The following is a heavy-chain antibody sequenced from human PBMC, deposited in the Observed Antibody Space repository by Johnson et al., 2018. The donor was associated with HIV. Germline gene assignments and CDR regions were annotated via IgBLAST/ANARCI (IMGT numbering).Heavy chain of an antibody. D-gene: IGHD1-26*01. J-gene: IGHJ3*02. CDR2: IGTAGDT. CDR1: GFTFSSYD. V-gene: IGHV3-13*01. Sequence: MMLVESGGGVVQPGGSLRLSCAASGFTFSSYDMHWVRQATGKGLEWVSAIGTAGDTYYPGSVKGRFTISRENAKNSLYLQMNSLRAEDTAVYYCAKGMWGHDAFDIWGQGTMVTVSS. CDR3: AKGMWGHDAFDI.